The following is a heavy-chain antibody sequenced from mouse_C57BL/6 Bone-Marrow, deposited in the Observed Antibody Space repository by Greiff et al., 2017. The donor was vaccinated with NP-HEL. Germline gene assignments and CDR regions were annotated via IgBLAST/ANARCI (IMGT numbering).Heavy chain of an antibody. V-gene: IGHV1-4*01. J-gene: IGHJ2*01. D-gene: IGHD2-4*01. CDR3: APMYYDYDDVFDC. Sequence: QVQLQQSGAELARPGASVKMSCKASGYTFTSYSMHWVKQRPGQGLEWIGYINPSSGYTKYNQKFKDKATSTADKSSSPAYMQLSSLKSEDSAVYYCAPMYYDYDDVFDCRGRGTTRTVSA. CDR2: INPSSGYT. CDR1: GYTFTSYS.